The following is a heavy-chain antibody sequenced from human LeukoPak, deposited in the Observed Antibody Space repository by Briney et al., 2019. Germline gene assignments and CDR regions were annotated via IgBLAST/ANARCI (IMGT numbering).Heavy chain of an antibody. J-gene: IGHJ4*02. CDR1: GFTFSSYA. CDR2: MSYDGRNE. V-gene: IGHV3-30*04. D-gene: IGHD6-13*01. CDR3: ARDGEQRLVLHYFDY. Sequence: GGSLRLSCAASGFTFSSYAVHWVRQAPGKGLEWVVVMSYDGRNEYYADSVKGRFTFSRDNSKNTLYLEMNSLRPEDTALYYCARDGEQRLVLHYFDYWGQGTLVTVSS.